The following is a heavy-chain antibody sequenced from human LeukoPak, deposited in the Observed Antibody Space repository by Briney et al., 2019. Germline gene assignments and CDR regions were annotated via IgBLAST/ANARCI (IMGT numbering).Heavy chain of an antibody. CDR1: GFWFSNYG. D-gene: IGHD3/OR15-3a*01. J-gene: IGHJ4*02. Sequence: GGSLRLSCAASGFWFSNYGINWVRQAPGKGLEWVSVISGNGHETFYADSVKGLFSISRDNARNTVYLQMSSLRVDDTAVYYCAKRDWPYFFDYWGQGTLVTVSS. CDR3: AKRDWPYFFDY. CDR2: ISGNGHET. V-gene: IGHV3-23*01.